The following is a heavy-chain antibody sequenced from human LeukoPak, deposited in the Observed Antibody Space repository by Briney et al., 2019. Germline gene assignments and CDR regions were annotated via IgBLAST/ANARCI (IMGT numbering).Heavy chain of an antibody. CDR1: GNTLTDLS. D-gene: IGHD2-15*01. CDR3: AAEGQWSLVHYFNS. V-gene: IGHV1-24*01. J-gene: IGHJ4*02. CDR2: FDPEDAEI. Sequence: VASVKVSCKVSGNTLTDLSIHWVRQAPGKGLDWMGGFDPEDAEIIYAEKFQDRVTMTEDPSTDTAYLELSSLRSEDTAVYYRAAEGQWSLVHYFNSWGQGTLVTVSS.